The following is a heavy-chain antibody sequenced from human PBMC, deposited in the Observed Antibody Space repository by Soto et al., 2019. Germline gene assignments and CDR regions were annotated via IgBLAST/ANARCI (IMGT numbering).Heavy chain of an antibody. Sequence: ASVKVSCKASGYTFTSYAMHWVRQAPGQRLEWMGWINAGNGNTKYSQKFQGRVTITRDTSASTAYMELSSLRSEDTAVYYCARNSRYCSGGSCPTYMDVWGKGTTVTVSS. D-gene: IGHD2-15*01. J-gene: IGHJ6*03. V-gene: IGHV1-3*01. CDR1: GYTFTSYA. CDR2: INAGNGNT. CDR3: ARNSRYCSGGSCPTYMDV.